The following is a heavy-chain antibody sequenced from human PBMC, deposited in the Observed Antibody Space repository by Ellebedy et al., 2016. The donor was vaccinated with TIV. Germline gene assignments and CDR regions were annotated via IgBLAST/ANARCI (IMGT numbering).Heavy chain of an antibody. Sequence: GGSLRLSXAASGFTFDDYAMHWVRQAPGKGLEWVSGLSWNSGTTDYADFVKGRFTISRDNAKNSLYLQMNRLRADDTAFYYCARDLRITARDYYLDYWGQGTLVTVSS. V-gene: IGHV3-9*01. CDR2: LSWNSGTT. D-gene: IGHD6-6*01. CDR1: GFTFDDYA. CDR3: ARDLRITARDYYLDY. J-gene: IGHJ4*02.